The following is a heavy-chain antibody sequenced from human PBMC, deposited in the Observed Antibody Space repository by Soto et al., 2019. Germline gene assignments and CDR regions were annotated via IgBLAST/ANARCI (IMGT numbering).Heavy chain of an antibody. CDR3: ARGPGGLPPDY. V-gene: IGHV1-69*13. J-gene: IGHJ4*02. CDR2: IIPIFGTA. D-gene: IGHD5-12*01. Sequence: SVKVSCKGCGGTFSSNAISWVRQAPGQGLEWMGGIIPIFGTANYAQKFQGRATITADESTSTAYMQLSSLRSEDTAVYYCARGPGGLPPDYWGQGTLVTVSS. CDR1: GGTFSSNA.